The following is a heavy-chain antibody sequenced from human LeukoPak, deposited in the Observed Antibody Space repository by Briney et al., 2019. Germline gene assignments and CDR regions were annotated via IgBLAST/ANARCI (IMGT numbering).Heavy chain of an antibody. CDR2: IRSRTYGGTT. D-gene: IGHD6-13*01. J-gene: IGHJ4*02. CDR1: GFTFGDYA. CDR3: TRGVGQQLIPPDY. V-gene: IGHV3-49*03. Sequence: GGSLRLSCTASGFTFGDYAMSWFRQAPGKGLEWVGFIRSRTYGGTTGYAASVKDTFTISRDDSKSVVYLQMNSLKTEDTAFYYCTRGVGQQLIPPDYWGQGTLVTVSS.